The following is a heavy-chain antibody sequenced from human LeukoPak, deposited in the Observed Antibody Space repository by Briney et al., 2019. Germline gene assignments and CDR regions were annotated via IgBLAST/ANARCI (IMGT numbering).Heavy chain of an antibody. CDR1: GFTVSNNY. CDR2: IYSSGST. D-gene: IGHD5-18*01. V-gene: IGHV3-53*04. CDR3: VYVDTVMATGDY. J-gene: IGHJ4*02. Sequence: PGGSLRLSCAASGFTVSNNYMNWVRQAPGKGLEWVSVIYSSGSTYYADSVKGRFTISRHNSKDTLYLQMNSLRPEDTAVYYCVYVDTVMATGDYWGQGTLVTVSS.